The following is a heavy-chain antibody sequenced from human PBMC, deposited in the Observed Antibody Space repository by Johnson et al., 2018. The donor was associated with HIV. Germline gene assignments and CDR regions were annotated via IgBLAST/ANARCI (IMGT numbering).Heavy chain of an antibody. CDR2: ISYDGHNE. CDR3: ARDYSSPMGFAFDI. Sequence: QVQLVESGGGVVQPGGSLRLSCAASEFIFSSYSMHWVRQAPGKGLEWVAVISYDGHNEYYADSVEGRFTVSRDNTKNTLYLQMNSLRAEDTAVYYCARDYSSPMGFAFDIWGQGTMVTVSS. CDR1: EFIFSSYS. J-gene: IGHJ3*02. D-gene: IGHD6-13*01. V-gene: IGHV3-30*14.